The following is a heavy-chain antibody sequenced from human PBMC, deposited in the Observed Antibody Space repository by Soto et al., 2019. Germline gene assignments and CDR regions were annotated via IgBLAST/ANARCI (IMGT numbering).Heavy chain of an antibody. CDR3: TMPTVTTWGY. V-gene: IGHV3-73*01. D-gene: IGHD4-17*01. J-gene: IGHJ4*02. Sequence: EVQLVESGGGLVQPGGSLKLSCAASGFTFSGSAMHWVRQASGKGLEWVGRIRSKANSYATAYAASVKGRFTISRDDSKNTAYLQMNSLKTEDTGVYYCTMPTVTTWGYWGEGTLVTVAP. CDR1: GFTFSGSA. CDR2: IRSKANSYAT.